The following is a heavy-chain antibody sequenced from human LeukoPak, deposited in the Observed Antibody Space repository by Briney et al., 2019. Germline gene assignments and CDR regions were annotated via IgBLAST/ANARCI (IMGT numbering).Heavy chain of an antibody. V-gene: IGHV4-31*03. CDR1: GGSISSGGYY. J-gene: IGHJ4*02. D-gene: IGHD6-13*01. Sequence: PSETLSLTCTVSGGSISSGGYYWSWIRQHPGKGLEWIGYIYYSGSTYYNPSLKSRVTISVDTSKNQFSLKLSSVTAADTAVYYCARVGRFGAAADFDYWGQGTLVTVSS. CDR3: ARVGRFGAAADFDY. CDR2: IYYSGST.